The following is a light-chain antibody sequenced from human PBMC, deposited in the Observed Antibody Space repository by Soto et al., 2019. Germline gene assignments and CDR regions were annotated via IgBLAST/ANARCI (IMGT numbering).Light chain of an antibody. Sequence: EIVMTQSPATLSVSPRERATLSCRASQSVSSNLAWYQQKPGQAPRLLIYGASTRATGIPARFSGSGSGTEFTLTISCLQSEDFAGYYCQQYNNWPLTFGGGTKVEIK. CDR1: QSVSSN. V-gene: IGKV3-15*01. CDR3: QQYNNWPLT. CDR2: GAS. J-gene: IGKJ4*01.